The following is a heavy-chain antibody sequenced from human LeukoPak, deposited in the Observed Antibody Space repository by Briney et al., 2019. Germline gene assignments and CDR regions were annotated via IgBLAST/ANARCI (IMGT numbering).Heavy chain of an antibody. CDR3: ASRSTSRGSPFDY. CDR2: VYYSGSA. V-gene: IGHV4-39*01. CDR1: GGTISSSNYY. D-gene: IGHD1-26*01. Sequence: SETLSLTCTVSGGTISSSNYYWDWIRQPPGKGLEWIGSVYYSGSAYYNPSLKSRLTISVDTSMNQFSLKLTSVTAADTAVYYRASRSTSRGSPFDYWGQGTLVTVSS. J-gene: IGHJ4*02.